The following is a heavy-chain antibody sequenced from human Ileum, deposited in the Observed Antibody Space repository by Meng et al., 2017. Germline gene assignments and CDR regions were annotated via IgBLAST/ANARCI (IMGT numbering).Heavy chain of an antibody. D-gene: IGHD3-10*01. J-gene: IGHJ3*02. CDR1: GGSTSSGSYY. V-gene: IGHV4-61*02. CDR3: ARGKGRYDGSGSYLGPNAFDI. Sequence: SDTLSLTCPVSGGSTSSGSYYWSSIRQPAGKRLEWIGRIYTSGSTNYNPSLKSRITISVDPSKNQFSLMLSSVTAADTAVYYCARGKGRYDGSGSYLGPNAFDIWGQGTMVTVSS. CDR2: IYTSGST.